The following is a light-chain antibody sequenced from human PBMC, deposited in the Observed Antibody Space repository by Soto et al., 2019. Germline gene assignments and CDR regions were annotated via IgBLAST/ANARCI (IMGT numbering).Light chain of an antibody. Sequence: VLTHPPPTLSLSPGERVTLSCRASQTVSNNFAWYRHQPRHAPRSLVYGGSTRATGITARFSGSRSGREFTLPIISRQSDDFAVDYYWQYNNRSTWTFGQGTKVDIK. J-gene: IGKJ1*01. CDR3: WQYNNRSTWT. V-gene: IGKV3-15*01. CDR1: QTVSNN. CDR2: GGS.